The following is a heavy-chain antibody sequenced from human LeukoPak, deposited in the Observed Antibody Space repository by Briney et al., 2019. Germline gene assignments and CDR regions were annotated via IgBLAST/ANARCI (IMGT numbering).Heavy chain of an antibody. V-gene: IGHV3-23*02. CDR1: GFTFSSYG. CDR2: ISGSGGGT. D-gene: IGHD6-19*01. J-gene: IGHJ6*02. Sequence: GGSLRLSCAASGFTFSSYGMSWVRQAPGKGLEWVSTISGSGGGTYYGDSVKGRFTISRDNSKNTLYLQMNSLRAEDTAVYYCAKGAGVAALYGMDVWGQGTTVTVSS. CDR3: AKGAGVAALYGMDV.